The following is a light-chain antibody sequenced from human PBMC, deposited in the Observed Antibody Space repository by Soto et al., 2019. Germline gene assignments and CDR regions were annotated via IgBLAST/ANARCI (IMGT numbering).Light chain of an antibody. Sequence: QSVLTQPPSVSGAPGQRVTISCTGSSSNIGAGYDVHWYQQLPGTAPKLLIYGNSNRPSGVPDRFSGSKSGTSAYLAITGLQAEDEADYYCQSYDSSLSVLVFGGGTKVTVL. CDR3: QSYDSSLSVLV. CDR1: SSNIGAGYD. J-gene: IGLJ2*01. CDR2: GNS. V-gene: IGLV1-40*01.